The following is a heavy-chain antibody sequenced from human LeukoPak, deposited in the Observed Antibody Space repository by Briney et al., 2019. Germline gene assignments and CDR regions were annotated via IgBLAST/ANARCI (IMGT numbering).Heavy chain of an antibody. CDR3: ARALDSSSSRYQAFEE. V-gene: IGHV3-7*01. CDR1: GFTFSNYW. J-gene: IGHJ4*02. D-gene: IGHD2-2*01. Sequence: GGSLRLSCSASGFTFSNYWMSWVRQAPGKGLEWVANIKQDESEKYYVDSVKGRFTISRDNAKSSLYLQMNSLRAEDTAVYYCARALDSSSSRYQAFEEWGQGTLVTV. CDR2: IKQDESEK.